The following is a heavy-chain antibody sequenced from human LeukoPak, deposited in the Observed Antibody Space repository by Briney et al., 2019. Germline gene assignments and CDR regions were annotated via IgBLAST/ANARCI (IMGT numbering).Heavy chain of an antibody. Sequence: RVSLRLSCAASGFTLSSYDISWVRQAREKGLAWVSVFSCSGCSTFYADSVKGRYTISRDNSKNTLYLQVNSQRADHSPVLFFAKGGGNSNYDIWLDPWGQGTLVTVFS. D-gene: IGHD4-11*01. CDR2: FSCSGCST. V-gene: IGHV3-23*01. CDR1: GFTLSSYD. J-gene: IGHJ5*02. CDR3: AKGGGNSNYDIWLDP.